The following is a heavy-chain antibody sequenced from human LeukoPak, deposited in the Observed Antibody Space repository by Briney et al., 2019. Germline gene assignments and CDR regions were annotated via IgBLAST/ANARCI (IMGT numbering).Heavy chain of an antibody. J-gene: IGHJ4*02. D-gene: IGHD6-19*01. V-gene: IGHV1-3*01. CDR3: ARDKSIGSSGIVY. CDR1: GYTFINYA. CDR2: INAGNGNT. Sequence: ASVKVSCKASGYTFINYAIHWVRQAPGQRLEWMGWINAGNGNTKYSQKFQGRVTITRDTSASTAYMELSSLRSEDTAVYYCARDKSIGSSGIVYWGQGTLVTVSS.